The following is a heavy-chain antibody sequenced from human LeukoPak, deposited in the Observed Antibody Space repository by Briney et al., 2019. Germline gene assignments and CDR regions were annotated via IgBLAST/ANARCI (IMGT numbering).Heavy chain of an antibody. CDR3: AREGVARFLEWLQGTNWFDP. V-gene: IGHV4-34*01. D-gene: IGHD3-3*01. J-gene: IGHJ5*02. CDR1: GGSFSGYY. CDR2: INHSGST. Sequence: SETLSLTCAVYGGSFSGYYWSWFRQPPGKGLEWIGEINHSGSTNYNPSLKSRVTISVDTSKNQFSLKLSSVTAADTAVYYCAREGVARFLEWLQGTNWFDPWGQGTLVTVSS.